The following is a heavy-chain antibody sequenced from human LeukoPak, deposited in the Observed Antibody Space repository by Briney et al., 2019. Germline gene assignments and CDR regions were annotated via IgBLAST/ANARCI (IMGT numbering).Heavy chain of an antibody. J-gene: IGHJ4*02. CDR1: GASIRNYY. D-gene: IGHD6-13*01. CDR2: IEPSGST. CDR3: AKEGAAPGPDFVS. Sequence: SETLSLTCTVSGASIRNYYWSWIRQPAGKGLEWIGRIEPSGSTKYNPSLKSRVTMSVDTSKNQFSLKLNSVTAADTAVYYCAKEGAAPGPDFVSWGQGTLVIISS. V-gene: IGHV4-4*07.